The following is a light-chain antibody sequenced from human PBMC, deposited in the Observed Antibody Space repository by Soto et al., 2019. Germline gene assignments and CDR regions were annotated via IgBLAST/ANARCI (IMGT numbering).Light chain of an antibody. CDR2: DAS. CDR1: QSFSSY. J-gene: IGKJ1*01. Sequence: DIVLTQSPATVSLSPGERATLSCRTSQSFSSYLAWYQQKPGQAPRLLIYDASNRATGIPARFSGSGSGTDFTLTISSLEPEDFAVYYCQQRSNWSWTFGQGTKVDIK. CDR3: QQRSNWSWT. V-gene: IGKV3-11*01.